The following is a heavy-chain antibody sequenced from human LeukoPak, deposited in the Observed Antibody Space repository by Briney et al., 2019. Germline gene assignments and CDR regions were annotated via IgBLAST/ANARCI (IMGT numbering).Heavy chain of an antibody. Sequence: GGSPRLSCAASGFTFSSYAMSWVRQAPGKGLEWVSAISGSGGSTYYADSVKGRFTISRDNSKNTLYLQMNSLRAEDTAVYYCAKDRYYYDSYSDYWGQGTLVTVSS. J-gene: IGHJ4*02. CDR3: AKDRYYYDSYSDY. D-gene: IGHD3-22*01. CDR2: ISGSGGST. V-gene: IGHV3-23*01. CDR1: GFTFSSYA.